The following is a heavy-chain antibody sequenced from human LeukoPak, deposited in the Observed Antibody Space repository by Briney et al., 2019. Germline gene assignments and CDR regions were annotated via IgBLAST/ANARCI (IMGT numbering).Heavy chain of an antibody. CDR3: ARDRGYSNYYND. J-gene: IGHJ4*02. Sequence: GGSLRLSCAASGFTFSSHSMNWVRQAPGKGLVWVSYISKTSSTREYADSVKGRFTISRDNAKNSLYLQMNRLRDEDTAVYYCARDRGYSNYYNDGGEGTLVSVSS. D-gene: IGHD4-11*01. CDR1: GFTFSSHS. V-gene: IGHV3-48*02. CDR2: ISKTSSTR.